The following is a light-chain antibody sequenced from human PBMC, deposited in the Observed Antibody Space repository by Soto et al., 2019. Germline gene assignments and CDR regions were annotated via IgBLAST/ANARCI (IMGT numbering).Light chain of an antibody. Sequence: IQLTQSPSSLSASVGDSVTITCRASQGITSYLAWYQQKPGKAPNLLIYGASALQSGVPSRFSGSGSGTDFTLTISSLQAEDFATYYCQHYNSYSEAFGQGTKVDIK. CDR2: GAS. V-gene: IGKV1-9*01. J-gene: IGKJ1*01. CDR1: QGITSY. CDR3: QHYNSYSEA.